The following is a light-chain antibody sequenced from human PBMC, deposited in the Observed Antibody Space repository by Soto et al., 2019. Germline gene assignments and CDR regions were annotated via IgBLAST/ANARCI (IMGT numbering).Light chain of an antibody. J-gene: IGLJ1*01. CDR3: QSYDSSLSAFYV. CDR2: DNT. Sequence: QSALTQPPSVSGAPGQRVTISCTGSNSNIGAGYDVHWYQQLPGTAPKLLVYDNTNRPSGVPDRFSGSKSGTSASLAIIGLQAEDEADYYCQSYDSSLSAFYVFGTGTKVTVL. CDR1: NSNIGAGYD. V-gene: IGLV1-40*01.